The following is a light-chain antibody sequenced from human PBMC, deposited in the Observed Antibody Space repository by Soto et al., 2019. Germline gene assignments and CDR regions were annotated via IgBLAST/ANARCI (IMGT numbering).Light chain of an antibody. J-gene: IGKJ1*01. CDR1: ESVSIN. CDR3: QQYSNWPSWT. V-gene: IGKV3-15*01. CDR2: GAS. Sequence: EIVLTQSPSTLSVSPGERATLSCRASESVSINLAWYQQKPGQAPRLFIYGASTRATGIPARFSGSGSGTEFTLTISSLQSEDFAVYYCQQYSNWPSWTFGQGTKVDI.